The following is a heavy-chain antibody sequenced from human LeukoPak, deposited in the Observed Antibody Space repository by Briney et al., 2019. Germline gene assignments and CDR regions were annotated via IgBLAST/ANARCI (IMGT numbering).Heavy chain of an antibody. D-gene: IGHD3-22*01. CDR3: ARDHYYYDSSGYYRDY. CDR1: GFTVSSNY. Sequence: GSLRLSCAASGFTVSSNYMSWVRQAPGKGLEWVSVIYSGGSTYYADSVKGRFTISRDNSKNTLYLQMNSLRAEDTAVYYCARDHYYYDSSGYYRDYWGQGTLVTVSS. J-gene: IGHJ4*02. V-gene: IGHV3-66*01. CDR2: IYSGGST.